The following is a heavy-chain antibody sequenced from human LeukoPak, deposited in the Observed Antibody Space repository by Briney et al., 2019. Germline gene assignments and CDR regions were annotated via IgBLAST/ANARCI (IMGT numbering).Heavy chain of an antibody. Sequence: GGSLRLFCAASAFTFSNYGMHWVRQPPGKGPEWVANIKQDESERYSVHSVKGRFTISSDNAKNPVYLHMNSRRAEDTALLYYARLILYYSGSYFYYYMDVWGKGTTVTVSS. CDR3: ARLILYYSGSYFYYYMDV. J-gene: IGHJ6*03. D-gene: IGHD3-10*01. V-gene: IGHV3-7*01. CDR2: IKQDESER. CDR1: AFTFSNYG.